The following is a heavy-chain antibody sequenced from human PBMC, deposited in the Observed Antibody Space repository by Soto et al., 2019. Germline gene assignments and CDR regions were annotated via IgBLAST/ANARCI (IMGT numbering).Heavy chain of an antibody. D-gene: IGHD3-10*01. CDR1: GGSISSSSYY. CDR3: ARDSGYGSASSVNHYFDY. J-gene: IGHJ4*02. CDR2: IYYSGST. Sequence: PSETLSLTCTVSGGSISSSSYYWGWIRQPPGKGLEWIGSIYYSGSTYYNPSLKSRVTISVDTSKNQFSLKLSSVTAADTAVYYCARDSGYGSASSVNHYFDYWGQGSLVTVSS. V-gene: IGHV4-39*02.